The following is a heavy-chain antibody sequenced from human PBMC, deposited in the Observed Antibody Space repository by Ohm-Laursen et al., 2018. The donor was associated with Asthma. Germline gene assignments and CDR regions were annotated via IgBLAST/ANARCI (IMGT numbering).Heavy chain of an antibody. Sequence: SLRLSCAASGFTFRTYSMNWVRQAPGKGLEWVSYISSSSTTIYYADSVKGRFTISRDNAKNTLYLQMNSLRAEDTAVYYCARAFNDNDAFDIWGQGTMVTVSS. D-gene: IGHD3-9*01. J-gene: IGHJ3*02. CDR2: ISSSSTTI. V-gene: IGHV3-48*01. CDR1: GFTFRTYS. CDR3: ARAFNDNDAFDI.